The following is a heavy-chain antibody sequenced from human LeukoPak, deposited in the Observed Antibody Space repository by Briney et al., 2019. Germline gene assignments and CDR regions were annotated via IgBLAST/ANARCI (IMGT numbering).Heavy chain of an antibody. J-gene: IGHJ6*02. V-gene: IGHV3-53*04. CDR1: GFTVSSNY. CDR3: AREAGFDYGDYYYYYGMDV. D-gene: IGHD4-17*01. Sequence: GGSLRLSCAASGFTVSSNYMSWVRQAPGKGLEWVSVIYSGGSTYYADSVKGRFTISRHNSKNTLYLQMNSLRAEDTAVYYCAREAGFDYGDYYYYYGMDVWGQGTTVTVSS. CDR2: IYSGGST.